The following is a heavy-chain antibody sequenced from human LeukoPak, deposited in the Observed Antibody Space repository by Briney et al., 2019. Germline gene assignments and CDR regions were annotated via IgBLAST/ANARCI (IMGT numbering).Heavy chain of an antibody. J-gene: IGHJ4*02. CDR3: ARDYRRWSEY. D-gene: IGHD2-15*01. V-gene: IGHV3-21*01. CDR2: ISSDSNYI. CDR1: GFTFSTYS. Sequence: GGSLRLSCVASGFTFSTYSMNWVRQAPGKGPEWVSSISSDSNYIYYADSVKGRFTISRDNAKNSLYLQMNSLRAEDTAVYYCARDYRRWSEYWGQGTLVTVSS.